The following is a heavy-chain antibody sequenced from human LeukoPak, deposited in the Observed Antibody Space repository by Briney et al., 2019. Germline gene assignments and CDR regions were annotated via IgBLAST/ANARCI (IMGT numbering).Heavy chain of an antibody. J-gene: IGHJ4*02. CDR3: AKDCLTGSYGYFDY. D-gene: IGHD3-10*01. CDR1: RFSFRIYA. Sequence: PGGSLRLSCAASRFSFRIYAMSWVRQAPGKGVEWVSTISGSGGDKYYADSVKGRFTISRDNSKNTLYLQMNSLRAEDTAVYYCAKDCLTGSYGYFDYWGLGALVTVSS. CDR2: ISGSGGDK. V-gene: IGHV3-23*01.